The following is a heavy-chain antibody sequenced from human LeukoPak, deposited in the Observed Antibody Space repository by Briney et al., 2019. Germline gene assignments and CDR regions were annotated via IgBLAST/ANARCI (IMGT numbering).Heavy chain of an antibody. CDR1: GFTFNNYN. D-gene: IGHD4-17*01. J-gene: IGHJ1*01. V-gene: IGHV3-21*04. Sequence: PGGSLRLSCAASGFTFNNYNMNWVRQAPGKALEWVSSITSSGAYIFYADSVKGRFTISRDNSKNTLYLQMNSLRADDTAVYYCAKDPSHYGDYTEYFHHWGQGTLVTVSS. CDR3: AKDPSHYGDYTEYFHH. CDR2: ITSSGAYI.